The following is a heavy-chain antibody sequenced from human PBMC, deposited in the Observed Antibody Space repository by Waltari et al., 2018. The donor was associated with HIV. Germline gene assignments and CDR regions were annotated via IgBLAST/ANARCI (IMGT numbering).Heavy chain of an antibody. J-gene: IGHJ4*02. Sequence: QVQLQESGPGLVKPSQTLSLTCTVSGGSIRRGGYYWSWIRQHPGKGLEWIGYIYYSGSTYYNPSLKSRVTISVDTSKNQFSLKLSSVTAADTAVYYCARERYDSRARYFDYWGQGTLVTVSS. CDR3: ARERYDSRARYFDY. V-gene: IGHV4-31*03. CDR2: IYYSGST. D-gene: IGHD3-22*01. CDR1: GGSIRRGGYY.